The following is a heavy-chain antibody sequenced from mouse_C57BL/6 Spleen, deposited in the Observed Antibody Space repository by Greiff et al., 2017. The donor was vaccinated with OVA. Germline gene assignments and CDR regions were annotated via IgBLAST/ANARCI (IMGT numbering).Heavy chain of an antibody. CDR2: IYPGSGST. CDR3: ARDFYYGSSYYFDY. D-gene: IGHD1-1*01. J-gene: IGHJ2*01. CDR1: GYTFTSYW. V-gene: IGHV1-55*01. Sequence: QVQLKQPGAELVKPGASVKMSCKASGYTFTSYWITWVKQRPGQGLEWIGDIYPGSGSTNYNEKFKSKATLTVDKSSSTAYMQLSSLTSEYSSVYYGARDFYYGSSYYFDYWGQGTTLTVSS.